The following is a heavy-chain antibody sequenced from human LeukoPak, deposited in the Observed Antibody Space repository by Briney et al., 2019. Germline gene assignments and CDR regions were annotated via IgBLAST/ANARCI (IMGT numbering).Heavy chain of an antibody. CDR3: AGVMRGAFDI. J-gene: IGHJ3*02. CDR1: GYTFTGYY. V-gene: IGHV1-69*05. CDR2: TIPIFGTA. Sequence: SVKVSCKASGYTFTGYYMRWVRQAPGQGLEWMGGTIPIFGTANYAQKFQGRVTITTDESTSTAYMELSSLRSEDTAVYYCAGVMRGAFDIWGQGKLVTVSS.